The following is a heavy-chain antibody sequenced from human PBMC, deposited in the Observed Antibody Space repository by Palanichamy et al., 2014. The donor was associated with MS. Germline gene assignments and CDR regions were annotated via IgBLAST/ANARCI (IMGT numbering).Heavy chain of an antibody. J-gene: IGHJ3*02. Sequence: QLQLQESGPGLVKPSETLSLTCIVSGGSIRSTNSYWGWVRQPPGKGPEWIASIFYSGSTYYNPSLKSRVTISIDMSKNHFSLKLSSVTAADTSIYHCARARIDNFRSGYPRDAFDIWGQGTMVTVSS. CDR3: ARARIDNFRSGYPRDAFDI. CDR2: IFYSGST. D-gene: IGHD3-3*01. V-gene: IGHV4-39*01. CDR1: GGSIRSTNSY.